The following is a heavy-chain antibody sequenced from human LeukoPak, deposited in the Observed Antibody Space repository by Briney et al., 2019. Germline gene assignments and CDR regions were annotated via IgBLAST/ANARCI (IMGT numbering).Heavy chain of an antibody. D-gene: IGHD3-10*01. CDR3: AKDLFSGSGRGGNMDV. CDR2: ISAHFPNT. J-gene: IGHJ6*03. Sequence: GGSLRLTCAASGFTFDNYVMDWFRQAPGKGLEWVSTISAHFPNTCPADSVKGRFTISRDNSKSTLYLQTNSLRAEDTAVYYCAKDLFSGSGRGGNMDVWGKGTTVTVSS. V-gene: IGHV3-23*01. CDR1: GFTFDNYV.